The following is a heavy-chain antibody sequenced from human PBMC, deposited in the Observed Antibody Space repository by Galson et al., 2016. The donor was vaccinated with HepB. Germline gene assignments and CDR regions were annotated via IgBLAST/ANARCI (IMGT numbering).Heavy chain of an antibody. CDR1: GFTFNSYD. CDR3: ARDPNYYSGMDV. J-gene: IGHJ6*02. CDR2: INRDESST. Sequence: SLRLSCAASGFTFNSYDMNWVRQAPGKGLVWVSRINRDESSTSYADYVKGRFTISRDNAKNTLYLQMNSLRAEDTAVYYCARDPNYYSGMDVWGQGTTVTVSS. V-gene: IGHV3-74*01.